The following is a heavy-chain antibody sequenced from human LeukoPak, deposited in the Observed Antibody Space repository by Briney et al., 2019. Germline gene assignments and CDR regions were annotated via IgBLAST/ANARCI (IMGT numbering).Heavy chain of an antibody. CDR3: ARDLVTVTKGFDI. CDR2: ISHIGRT. Sequence: SGTLSLTCAVSGDSFSSHYWTWIRQSPGTGLEWIGYISHIGRTNYNPSLKSRVTISIDTSKNQFSLKLRSVTAADTAVYYCARDLVTVTKGFDIWGQGTMVSVSS. V-gene: IGHV4-59*11. D-gene: IGHD4-17*01. J-gene: IGHJ3*02. CDR1: GDSFSSHY.